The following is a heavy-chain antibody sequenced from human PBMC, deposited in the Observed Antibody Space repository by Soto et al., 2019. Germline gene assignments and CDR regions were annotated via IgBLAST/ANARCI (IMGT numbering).Heavy chain of an antibody. D-gene: IGHD4-17*01. CDR2: IIPILGIG. CDR3: AGRYGDPDY. J-gene: IGHJ4*02. CDR1: GGTFSSYT. Sequence: QVQLVQSGAEVKKPGSSVKVSCKASGGTFSSYTISWVRQAPGQGLEWMGRIIPILGIGNYAQNFQGRVTITADKPTSTAYMELSRLRSEDTAVYYCAGRYGDPDYWGQGPLVTVSS. V-gene: IGHV1-69*02.